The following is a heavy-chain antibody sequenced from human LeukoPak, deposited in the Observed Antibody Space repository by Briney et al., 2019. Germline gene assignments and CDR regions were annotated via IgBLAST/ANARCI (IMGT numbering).Heavy chain of an antibody. CDR2: IYYSGST. Sequence: SETLSLTCTVSGGSISSSSYYWGWIRQPPGKGLEWIGSIYYSGSTYYNPSLKSRVTISVDTSKNQFSLKLSSVTAADTAVYYCARHMGIGLPFDYWGQGTLVTVSS. D-gene: IGHD7-27*01. V-gene: IGHV4-39*01. J-gene: IGHJ4*02. CDR1: GGSISSSSYY. CDR3: ARHMGIGLPFDY.